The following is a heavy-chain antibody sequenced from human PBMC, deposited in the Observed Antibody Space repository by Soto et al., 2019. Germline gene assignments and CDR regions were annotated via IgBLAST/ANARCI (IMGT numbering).Heavy chain of an antibody. CDR3: ARDLGMATPNWFDP. V-gene: IGHV1-18*04. Sequence: ASVKVSCKASGYTFTSYGISWVRQAPGQGLEWMGWTSAYNGNTNYAQKLQGRVTMTTDTSTSTAYMELRSLRSDDTAVYYCARDLGMATPNWFDPWGQGTLVTVSS. D-gene: IGHD5-12*01. J-gene: IGHJ5*02. CDR1: GYTFTSYG. CDR2: TSAYNGNT.